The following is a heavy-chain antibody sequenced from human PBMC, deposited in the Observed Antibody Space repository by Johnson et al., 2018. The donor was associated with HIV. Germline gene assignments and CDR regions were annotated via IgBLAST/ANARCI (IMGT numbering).Heavy chain of an antibody. V-gene: IGHV3-20*04. CDR3: ARATYYYDSSGGRDLRAFDT. Sequence: VQLVESGGGVVQPGRSLRLSCAASGFTFDDYAMHWVRQGPGKGLDWVSGINWNGGSTGYADSVKGRFTISRDNAKNSLYLQMNSLRAEDTALYYCARATYYYDSSGGRDLRAFDTWGQGTMVTVSS. CDR2: INWNGGST. J-gene: IGHJ3*02. D-gene: IGHD3-22*01. CDR1: GFTFDDYA.